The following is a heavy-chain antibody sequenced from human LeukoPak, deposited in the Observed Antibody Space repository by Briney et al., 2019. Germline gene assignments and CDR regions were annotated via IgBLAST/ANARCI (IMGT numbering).Heavy chain of an antibody. CDR2: INPNSGGT. J-gene: IGHJ3*02. CDR1: GGTFSSYA. Sequence: PWASVKVSCKASGGTFSSYAISWVRQAPGQGLEWMGGINPNSGGTNYAQKFQGRVTMTRDTSISTAYMELSRLRSDDTAVYYCARDQELDYGGSDGANDAFDIWGQGTMVTVSS. CDR3: ARDQELDYGGSDGANDAFDI. V-gene: IGHV1-2*02. D-gene: IGHD4-23*01.